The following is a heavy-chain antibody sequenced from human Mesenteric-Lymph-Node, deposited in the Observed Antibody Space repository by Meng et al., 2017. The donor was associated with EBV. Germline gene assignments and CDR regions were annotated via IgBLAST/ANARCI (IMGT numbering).Heavy chain of an antibody. Sequence: QGARRGCGPGLVKPSGTLSLTCAVSGVTISSSNWWSWVRQSPGKGLQWIGDIYHSGTTNYNPSLKSRLTISVDKSNNHFSLKLTSVTAADTAVYYCARARGYCSGGACSFWFDPWGQGTLVTVSS. V-gene: IGHV4-4*02. J-gene: IGHJ5*02. CDR3: ARARGYCSGGACSFWFDP. CDR2: IYHSGTT. D-gene: IGHD2-15*01. CDR1: GVTISSSNW.